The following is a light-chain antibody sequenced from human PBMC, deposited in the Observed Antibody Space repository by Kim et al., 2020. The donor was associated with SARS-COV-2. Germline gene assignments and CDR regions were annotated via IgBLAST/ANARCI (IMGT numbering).Light chain of an antibody. CDR3: QKYNAAPDT. CDR1: QGIANH. CDR2: EAS. J-gene: IGKJ5*01. V-gene: IGKV1-27*01. Sequence: ASVGDRVTSTCRASQGIANHLAWYQQEPGKVPKLLIYEASTLQSGVSVRFSGSGYGTDFTLTISSLQPEDVATYYCQKYNAAPDTFGQGTRLEIK.